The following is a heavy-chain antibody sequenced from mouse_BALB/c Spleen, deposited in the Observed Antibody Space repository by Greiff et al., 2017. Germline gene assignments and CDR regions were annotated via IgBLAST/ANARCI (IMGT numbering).Heavy chain of an antibody. Sequence: EVMLVESGGGLVKPGGSLKLSCAASGFTFSSYAMSWVRQTPEKRLEWVASISSGGSTYYPDSVKGRFTISRDNARNILYLQMSSLRSEDTAMYYCARGSYDYAMDYWGQGTSVTVSS. CDR3: ARGSYDYAMDY. J-gene: IGHJ4*01. D-gene: IGHD1-1*01. CDR2: ISSGGST. CDR1: GFTFSSYA. V-gene: IGHV5-6-5*01.